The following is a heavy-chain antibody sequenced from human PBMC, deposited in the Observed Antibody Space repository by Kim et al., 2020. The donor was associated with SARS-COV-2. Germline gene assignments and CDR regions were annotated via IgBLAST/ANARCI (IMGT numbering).Heavy chain of an antibody. CDR1: GYTLTELS. J-gene: IGHJ2*01. V-gene: IGHV1-24*01. CDR3: ATVVAYYYDSSGYSRYFDL. CDR2: FDPEDGET. D-gene: IGHD3-22*01. Sequence: ASVKVSCKVSGYTLTELSMHWVRQAPGKGLEWMGGFDPEDGETIYAQKFQGRVTMTEDTSTDTAYMELSSLRSEDTAVYYCATVVAYYYDSSGYSRYFDLWCRGTLVTVSS.